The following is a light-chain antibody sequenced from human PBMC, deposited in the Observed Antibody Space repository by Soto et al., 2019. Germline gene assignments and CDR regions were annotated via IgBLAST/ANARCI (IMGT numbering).Light chain of an antibody. CDR1: QSISSN. V-gene: IGKV3-15*01. CDR3: QQYNNWPPYT. J-gene: IGKJ2*01. Sequence: EIVVTQSPATLSVSPGERATLSCRASQSISSNLAWYQQKPGQAPRLLIYGASTRATGVPARFSGSGSGTEFTLTISSLQSEDFAVYYCQQYNNWPPYTFGQATKLEIK. CDR2: GAS.